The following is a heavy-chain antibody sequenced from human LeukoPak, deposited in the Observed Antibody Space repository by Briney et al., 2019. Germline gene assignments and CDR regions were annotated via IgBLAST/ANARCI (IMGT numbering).Heavy chain of an antibody. CDR2: IYTSGST. CDR1: GGSISSYY. V-gene: IGHV4-4*07. CDR3: ARVVIAAAGNWFDP. J-gene: IGHJ5*02. Sequence: SSETLSLTCTVSGGSISSYYWSWIRQPAGKGLEWIGRIYTSGSTNYNPSLKSRVTMSVDTSKNQFSLKLSSVTAADTAVYYCARVVIAAAGNWFDPWGQGTLVTVSS. D-gene: IGHD6-13*01.